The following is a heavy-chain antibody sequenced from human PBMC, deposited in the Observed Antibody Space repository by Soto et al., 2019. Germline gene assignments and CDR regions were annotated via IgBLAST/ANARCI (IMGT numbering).Heavy chain of an antibody. CDR2: IGESGTPT. J-gene: IGHJ6*02. Sequence: GGSLRLSCAASGFTFSSYAMKWVRQAPGKGLEWVSLIGESGTPTYYADSVKGRFTISRDNSGNTRFLEMYSLRAEDTAVYYCARYIPGVRYYGMDVWGQGTTVTVSS. CDR3: ARYIPGVRYYGMDV. D-gene: IGHD2-2*01. CDR1: GFTFSSYA. V-gene: IGHV3-23*01.